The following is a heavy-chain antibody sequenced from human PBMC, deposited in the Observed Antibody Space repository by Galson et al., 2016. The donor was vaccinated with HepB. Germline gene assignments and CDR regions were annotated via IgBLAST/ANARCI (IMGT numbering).Heavy chain of an antibody. CDR2: IYYSGST. V-gene: IGHV4-39*01. D-gene: IGHD2-2*01. J-gene: IGHJ2*01. CDR1: GGSISSSSYY. CDR3: ALLGPAGLRWGPGYWYFDL. Sequence: SETLSLTCTVSGGSISSSSYYWGWIRQPPGKGLEWIGSIYYSGSTYYNPSLKSRVTISVDTSKNQFSLELNSVTAADTAVYYCALLGPAGLRWGPGYWYFDLWGRGTLVTVSS.